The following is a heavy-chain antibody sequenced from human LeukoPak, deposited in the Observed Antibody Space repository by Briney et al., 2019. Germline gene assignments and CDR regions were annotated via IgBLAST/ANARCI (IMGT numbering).Heavy chain of an antibody. CDR1: GYTLSSYG. V-gene: IGHV1-18*01. D-gene: IGHD6-19*01. Sequence: PGASVKVSCKASGYTLSSYGISWVRQAPGQGLEWMGWISAYSGNTNYAQKVQGRVTMTTDTSTSTAYMELRSLRSDDTALYYCARIGAGMSAARAFDIWGQGTMVTVSS. J-gene: IGHJ3*02. CDR2: ISAYSGNT. CDR3: ARIGAGMSAARAFDI.